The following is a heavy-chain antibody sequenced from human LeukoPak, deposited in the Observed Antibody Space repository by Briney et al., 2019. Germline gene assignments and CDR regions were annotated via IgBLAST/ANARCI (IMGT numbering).Heavy chain of an antibody. CDR3: ARDRGIAAPGGY. CDR1: GYTFTSYD. J-gene: IGHJ4*02. D-gene: IGHD6-13*01. Sequence: ASVKVSCKASGYTFTSYDINWVRQATGQGLEWMGWINPNSGGTNYAQKFQGRVTMTRDTSISTAYMELSGLRSDDTAVYYCARDRGIAAPGGYWGQGTLVTVSS. CDR2: INPNSGGT. V-gene: IGHV1-2*02.